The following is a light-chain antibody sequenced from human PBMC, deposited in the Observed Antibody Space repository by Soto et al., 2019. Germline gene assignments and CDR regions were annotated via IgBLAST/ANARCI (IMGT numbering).Light chain of an antibody. Sequence: QSARTQPASVSGSPGQSVTISCSGSSSDVGAYNYVSWYQRHPCKAPKLMIYDVTNRPSGVSNRFSGSKSGNTASLTISGLQAEDEADYFCSSYTSSSTVVFGGGTKLTVL. CDR1: SSDVGAYNY. J-gene: IGLJ3*02. CDR2: DVT. V-gene: IGLV2-14*01. CDR3: SSYTSSSTVV.